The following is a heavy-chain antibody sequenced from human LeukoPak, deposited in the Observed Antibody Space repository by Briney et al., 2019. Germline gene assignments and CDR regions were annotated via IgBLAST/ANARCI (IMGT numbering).Heavy chain of an antibody. CDR3: ASYSSSSRGFQGMDV. CDR2: INPNSGGT. D-gene: IGHD6-6*01. CDR1: GYTFTGYY. Sequence: ASVKVSCTASGYTFTGYYMHWVRQAPGQGLEWMGWINPNSGGTNYAQKFQGRVTMTRDTSISTAYMELSSLRSEDTAVYYCASYSSSSRGFQGMDVWGQGTTVTVSS. J-gene: IGHJ6*02. V-gene: IGHV1-2*02.